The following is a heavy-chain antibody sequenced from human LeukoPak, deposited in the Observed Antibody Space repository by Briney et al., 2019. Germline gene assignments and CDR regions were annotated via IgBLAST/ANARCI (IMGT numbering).Heavy chain of an antibody. Sequence: ASVKVSCKASGYTFSGYYLHWVRQAPGQGLEWMGGIIPIFGTANYAQKFQGRVTITADESTSTAYMELSSLRSEDTAVYYCARVRASADEMAGKNWFDPWGQGTLVTVSS. V-gene: IGHV1-69*13. CDR2: IIPIFGTA. J-gene: IGHJ5*02. CDR3: ARVRASADEMAGKNWFDP. CDR1: GYTFSGYY. D-gene: IGHD5-24*01.